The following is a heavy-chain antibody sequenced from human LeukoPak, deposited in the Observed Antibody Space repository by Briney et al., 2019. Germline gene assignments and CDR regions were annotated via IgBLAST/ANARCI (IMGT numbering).Heavy chain of an antibody. CDR3: ARDSGIAAAGTPFDY. V-gene: IGHV1-18*01. CDR1: GYTFTSYG. Sequence: GASVKVSCKASGYTFTSYGISWVRQAPGQGLEWMGWISAYNGNTNYAQKLQGRVTMTTDTSTSTAYKELRSLRSDDTAVYYCARDSGIAAAGTPFDYWGQGTLVTVSS. CDR2: ISAYNGNT. J-gene: IGHJ4*02. D-gene: IGHD6-13*01.